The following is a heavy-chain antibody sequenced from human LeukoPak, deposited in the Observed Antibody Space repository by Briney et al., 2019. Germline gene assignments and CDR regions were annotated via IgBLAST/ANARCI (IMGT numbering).Heavy chain of an antibody. CDR2: IYHSGST. D-gene: IGHD6-6*01. CDR3: ARKYYYYYYMDV. J-gene: IGHJ6*03. V-gene: IGHV4-34*01. CDR1: GGSFSGYY. Sequence: SETLSLTCAVYGGSFSGYYWSWIRQPPGKGLEWIGEIYHSGSTNYSPSLKSRLTISVDKSKNQFSLKLTSVTAADTAVYYCARKYYYYYYMDVWGKGTTVTVSS.